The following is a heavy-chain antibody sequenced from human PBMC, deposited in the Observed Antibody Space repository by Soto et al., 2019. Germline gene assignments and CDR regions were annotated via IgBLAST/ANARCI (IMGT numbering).Heavy chain of an antibody. CDR3: ATGFLGLGNGGNCPLDS. CDR1: GFTFSRQA. CDR2: IWYHGVDK. J-gene: IGHJ4*02. D-gene: IGHD2-15*01. V-gene: IGHV3-33*01. Sequence: QVQLVESGGGVVQPERSLRLSCAASGFTFSRQAMHWVRQAPGRGLEWVAVIWYHGVDKYYADSVKGRFTISRDNSKNKVYLQMKSLRGEDTAVYLCATGFLGLGNGGNCPLDSWGQGSLVTVSS.